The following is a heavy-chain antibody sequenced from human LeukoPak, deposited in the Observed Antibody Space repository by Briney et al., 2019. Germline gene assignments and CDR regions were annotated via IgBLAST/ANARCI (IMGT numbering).Heavy chain of an antibody. CDR1: GFTFGDYA. CDR3: ARGDGSGSGWFDP. J-gene: IGHJ5*02. CDR2: IRSKAYGGTT. D-gene: IGHD3-10*01. Sequence: GGSLRLSCTASGFTFGDYAMSWVRQAPGKGLEWVGFIRSKAYGGTTEYAASVKGRFTISRDDSKSIAYLQMNSLKTEDTAVYYCARGDGSGSGWFDPWGQGTLVTVSS. V-gene: IGHV3-49*04.